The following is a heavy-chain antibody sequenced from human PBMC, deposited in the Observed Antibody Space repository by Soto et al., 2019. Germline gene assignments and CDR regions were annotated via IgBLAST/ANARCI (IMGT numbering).Heavy chain of an antibody. CDR1: GVSISNYY. D-gene: IGHD5-18*01. V-gene: IGHV4-59*01. Sequence: SETLSLTCTVSGVSISNYYWSWIRQPPGKGLESMGYIYYSGITDYNPSLKSRVNISVDTSKNQFSLRLSSVTAADTAVYYCASTLGSVMVTPYGYPQLSFDNWGHGSLVTVSS. CDR2: IYYSGIT. J-gene: IGHJ4*01. CDR3: ASTLGSVMVTPYGYPQLSFDN.